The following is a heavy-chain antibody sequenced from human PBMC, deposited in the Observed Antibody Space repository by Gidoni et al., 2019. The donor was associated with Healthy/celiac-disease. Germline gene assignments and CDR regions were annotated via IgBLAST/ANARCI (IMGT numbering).Heavy chain of an antibody. CDR3: ARANYNYDYVWGSYRPVYFDY. Sequence: QVQLVQSGAEVKKPGASVKVSCKASGYTFTSYGISWVRQAPGQGLEWMGWISAYNGNTNYAQKLQGRVTMTTDTSTSTAYMELRSLRSDDTAVYYCARANYNYDYVWGSYRPVYFDYWGQGTLVTVSS. CDR2: ISAYNGNT. D-gene: IGHD3-16*02. CDR1: GYTFTSYG. V-gene: IGHV1-18*01. J-gene: IGHJ4*02.